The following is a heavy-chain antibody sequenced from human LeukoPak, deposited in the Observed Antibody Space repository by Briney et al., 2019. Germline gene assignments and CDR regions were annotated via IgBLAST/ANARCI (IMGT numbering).Heavy chain of an antibody. CDR1: GYTFTSYA. D-gene: IGHD1-26*01. Sequence: ASVKVSCKASGYTFTSYAMHWVRQAPGQRLEWMGWINAGNGNTKYSQEFQGRVTMTRDMSTSTVYMELSSLRSEDTAVYYCARAVRVGAAFDYWGQGTLVTVSS. CDR3: ARAVRVGAAFDY. J-gene: IGHJ4*02. CDR2: INAGNGNT. V-gene: IGHV1-3*03.